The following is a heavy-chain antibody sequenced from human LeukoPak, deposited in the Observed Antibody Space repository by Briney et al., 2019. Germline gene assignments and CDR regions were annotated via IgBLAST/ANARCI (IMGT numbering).Heavy chain of an antibody. CDR2: ISGSGGST. CDR3: TTDPPIVVVPAAYPFDY. D-gene: IGHD2-2*01. V-gene: IGHV3-23*01. CDR1: GFTFSSYA. J-gene: IGHJ4*02. Sequence: GGSLRLSCAASGFTFSSYAMSWVRQAPGKGLEWVSAISGSGGSTYYADSVKGRFTISRDNSKNTLYLQMNSLKTEDTAVYYCTTDPPIVVVPAAYPFDYWGQGTLVTVSS.